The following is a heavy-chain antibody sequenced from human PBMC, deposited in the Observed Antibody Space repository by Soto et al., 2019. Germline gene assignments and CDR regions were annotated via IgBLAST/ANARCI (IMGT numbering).Heavy chain of an antibody. CDR3: ARRGSGSYYDY. V-gene: IGHV3-23*01. Sequence: EVPLLESGGGLVQPGGSLRLSCAASGFTFSSSAMRWVRQAPVKGLEWVSAISGSGGSTYYADSVKGRFTISRDNSKNTLYLQMNSLRAEDTAVYYCARRGSGSYYDYWGQGTLVTVSS. J-gene: IGHJ4*02. CDR2: ISGSGGST. CDR1: GFTFSSSA. D-gene: IGHD1-26*01.